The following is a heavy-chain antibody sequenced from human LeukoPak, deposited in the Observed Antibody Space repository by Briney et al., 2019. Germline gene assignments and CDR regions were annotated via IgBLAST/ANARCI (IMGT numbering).Heavy chain of an antibody. CDR1: GFAFSSYA. CDR3: AKEGGDISPLYYYDSSGYFDY. Sequence: GGSLRLSCAASGFAFSSYAMHWVRQAPGKGLEWVAVISYDGSNKYYADSVKGRFTISRDNSKNTLYLQMNSLRAEDTAVYYCAKEGGDISPLYYYDSSGYFDYWGQGTLVTVSS. V-gene: IGHV3-30*04. CDR2: ISYDGSNK. J-gene: IGHJ4*02. D-gene: IGHD3-22*01.